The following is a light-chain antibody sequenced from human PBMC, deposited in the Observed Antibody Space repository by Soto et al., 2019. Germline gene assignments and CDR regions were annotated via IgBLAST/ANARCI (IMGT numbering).Light chain of an antibody. CDR1: QSVSTNY. Sequence: EIVLTQSPGTLSLSPGERATLSCRASQSVSTNYLAWYQRKPGQAPRLLIYGASSRATDIPNRFSGSGSGTDFTLTITRLKAEDFAVYYCHYYGSSPPTFGQGTKVELK. CDR2: GAS. J-gene: IGKJ1*01. CDR3: HYYGSSPPT. V-gene: IGKV3-20*01.